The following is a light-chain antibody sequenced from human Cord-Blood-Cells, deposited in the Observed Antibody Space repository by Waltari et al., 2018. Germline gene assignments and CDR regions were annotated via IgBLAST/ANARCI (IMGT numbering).Light chain of an antibody. CDR1: SSDVGSYNL. Sequence: QSALTQPAPVSGSPGQSTTISCTGTSSDVGSYNLVPWYHQHPGKAPKLMIYEGSKRPSGVSNRFSGSKSGNTASLTISGLQAEDEADYYCCSYAGSSTFVVFGGGTKLTVL. CDR3: CSYAGSSTFVV. V-gene: IGLV2-23*03. CDR2: EGS. J-gene: IGLJ2*01.